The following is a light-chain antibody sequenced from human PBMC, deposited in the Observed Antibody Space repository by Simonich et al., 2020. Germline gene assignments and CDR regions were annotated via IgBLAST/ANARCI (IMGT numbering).Light chain of an antibody. Sequence: QPVLTQPPSASASLGASVTLTCTLSSGYSNYKGDWYQQRPGKGPRFVMRVCTGGIGGSKGDGIPDRFSVLGSGLNRYLTIKNIQEEDESDYHCGADHGSGSNFVVVFGGGTKLTVL. J-gene: IGLJ2*01. CDR2: VCTGGIGG. V-gene: IGLV9-49*01. CDR1: SGYSNYK. CDR3: GADHGSGSNFVVV.